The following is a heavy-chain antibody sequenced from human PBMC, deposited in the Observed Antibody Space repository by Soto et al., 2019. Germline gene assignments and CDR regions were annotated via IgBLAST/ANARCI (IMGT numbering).Heavy chain of an antibody. V-gene: IGHV3-7*01. D-gene: IGHD5-18*01. CDR2: IKQDGSEK. J-gene: IGHJ3*02. Sequence: VRQAKGKELAWVANIKQDGSEKYYVDSVKGRFTISRDKAKSSLYLQMNSLRAEDTAVYYCARDRADTATATGADGFEIWGQGIMLTV. CDR3: ARDRADTATATGADGFEI.